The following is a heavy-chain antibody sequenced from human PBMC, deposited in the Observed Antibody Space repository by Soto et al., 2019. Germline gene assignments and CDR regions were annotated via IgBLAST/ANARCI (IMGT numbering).Heavy chain of an antibody. J-gene: IGHJ3*02. CDR3: ARVLWFGELLQHDAFDI. V-gene: IGHV4-39*07. Sequence: SETLSLTCTVSGGSIGSSDYYWGWIRQPPGKGLEWIGNIYDSGSTSYNPSLKRRGTISVDTPKKQKSLKLISVTTADTAVYYCARVLWFGELLQHDAFDIWGQGTMVT. D-gene: IGHD3-10*01. CDR2: IYDSGST. CDR1: GGSIGSSDYY.